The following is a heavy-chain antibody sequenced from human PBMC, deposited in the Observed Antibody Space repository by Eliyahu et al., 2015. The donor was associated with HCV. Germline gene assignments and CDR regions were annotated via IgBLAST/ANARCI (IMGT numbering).Heavy chain of an antibody. D-gene: IGHD4-17*01. CDR3: ARGPPPGGDYGRYFDY. CDR1: GFTFSSYE. J-gene: IGHJ4*02. Sequence: EVQLVESGGGLVQPGGSLRLSCAASGFTFSSYEMNWVRQAPGKGLEWVSYISSSGSTIYYADSVKGRFTISRDNAKNSLYLQMNSLRAEDTAVYYCARGPPPGGDYGRYFDYWGQGTLVTVSS. V-gene: IGHV3-48*03. CDR2: ISSSGSTI.